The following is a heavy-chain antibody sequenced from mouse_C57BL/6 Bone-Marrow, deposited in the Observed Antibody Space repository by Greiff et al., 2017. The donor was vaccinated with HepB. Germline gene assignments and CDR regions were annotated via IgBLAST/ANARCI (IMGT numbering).Heavy chain of an antibody. CDR1: GFSLTSYG. J-gene: IGHJ3*01. CDR3: ASDAY. CDR2: IWGVGST. V-gene: IGHV2-6*01. Sequence: QVQLKESGPGLVAPSQSLSITCTVSGFSLTSYGVDWVRQSPGKGLEWLGVIWGVGSTNYNSALKSRLSISKDNSKSQVFLKMNSLQTDDTAMYCCASDAYWGQGTLVTVSA.